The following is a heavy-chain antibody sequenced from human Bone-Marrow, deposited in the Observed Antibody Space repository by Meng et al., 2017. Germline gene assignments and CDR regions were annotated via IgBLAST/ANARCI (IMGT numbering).Heavy chain of an antibody. V-gene: IGHV3-74*01. CDR3: ARVSGGYVNY. D-gene: IGHD4-23*01. Sequence: GGSLRLSCAASGFTFSSYWMHWVRQAPGKGPVWVSRISSDGSSTSYADSVKGRFPISRDNAKNTLYLQMNSLRAEDTAVYYCARVSGGYVNYWGQGTLVTVSS. J-gene: IGHJ4*02. CDR2: ISSDGSST. CDR1: GFTFSSYW.